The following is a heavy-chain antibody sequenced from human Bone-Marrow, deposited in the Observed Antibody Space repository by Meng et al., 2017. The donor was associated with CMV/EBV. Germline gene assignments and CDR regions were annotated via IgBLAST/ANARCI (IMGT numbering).Heavy chain of an antibody. V-gene: IGHV4-61*01. CDR1: GGSVRSGSYY. J-gene: IGHJ4*02. D-gene: IGHD6-6*01. Sequence: CTVSGGSVRSGSYYWSWIRQPPGKGLEWIGYIYYSGSTNYNPSLKSRVTISVDTSKNQFSLKLSSVTAADTAVYYCARLSSLATGDYWGQGTLVTVSS. CDR2: IYYSGST. CDR3: ARLSSLATGDY.